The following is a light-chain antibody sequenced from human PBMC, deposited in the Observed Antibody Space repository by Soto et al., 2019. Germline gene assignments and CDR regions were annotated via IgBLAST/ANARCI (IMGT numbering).Light chain of an antibody. V-gene: IGKV3-15*01. Sequence: EIVMTQSPATLSVSPGERATLSCRASQSVNSNLAWYQQKPGQAPRLLIYGASTRATGIPARFSGSGSGTEFTLTISSLLSEDSAVYYCQQYNNWPLTFGGGTTVEIK. J-gene: IGKJ4*01. CDR1: QSVNSN. CDR2: GAS. CDR3: QQYNNWPLT.